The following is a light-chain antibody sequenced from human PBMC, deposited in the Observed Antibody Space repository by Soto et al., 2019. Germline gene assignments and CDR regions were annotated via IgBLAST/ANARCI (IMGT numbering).Light chain of an antibody. Sequence: DIVMTQSPDSLAVSLGERATINCKSGQRVLSSSNDKKYLAWYQQKPGQLPKLLLYWASTRAYGVPDRFSGSGSGTDITLTISSRRLEDVAFDDYQQQHNSPMYTFGQGTQLEI. CDR3: QQQHNSPMYT. CDR1: QRVLSSSNDKKY. J-gene: IGKJ2*01. V-gene: IGKV4-1*01. CDR2: WAS.